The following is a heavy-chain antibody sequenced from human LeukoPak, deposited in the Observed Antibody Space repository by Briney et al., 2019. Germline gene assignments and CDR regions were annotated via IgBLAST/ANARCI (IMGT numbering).Heavy chain of an antibody. CDR3: ARHSSIGVTRWYYFDY. CDR1: GGSISSYY. Sequence: SETLSLTCTVSGGSISSYYWSWIRQPPGEGLEWIGYIYYSGSTNYNPSLKSRVTISVDTSKNQFSLKLSSVTAADTAVYYCARHSSIGVTRWYYFDYWGQGILVTVSS. D-gene: IGHD3-10*01. J-gene: IGHJ4*02. CDR2: IYYSGST. V-gene: IGHV4-59*08.